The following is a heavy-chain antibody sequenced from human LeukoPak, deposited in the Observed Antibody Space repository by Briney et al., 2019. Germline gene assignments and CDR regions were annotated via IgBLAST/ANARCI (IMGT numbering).Heavy chain of an antibody. CDR1: GFSLSLSGVG. J-gene: IGHJ4*02. V-gene: IGHV2-5*02. CDR2: IYWDDNK. CDR3: AHYCYDTIGFDY. Sequence: SGPALMKPKQTLTLTCTFCGFSLSLSGVGVGWIRQPPGKALEWLALIYWDDNKRYSPSLKSRLIITKDTTKNQVVLTMTNMDPVDTATYDCAHYCYDTIGFDYWGQGTLVTVSS. D-gene: IGHD3-22*01.